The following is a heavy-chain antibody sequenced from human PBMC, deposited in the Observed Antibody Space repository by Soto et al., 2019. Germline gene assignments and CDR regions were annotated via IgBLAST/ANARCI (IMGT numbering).Heavy chain of an antibody. CDR2: ISAAGDP. CDR3: ARTDSDFYGLDV. J-gene: IGHJ6*02. D-gene: IGHD5-18*01. CDR1: GFTFRNYD. V-gene: IGHV3-13*05. Sequence: EVQLVESGGGLVQPGGSLRLSCEASGFTFRNYDMHWVRQGTGKGLEWVSGISAAGDPDYADSVEGRFTISRGNAQNSFFLQMISLRVGDTAVYYGARTDSDFYGLDVWGQGTTVIVSS.